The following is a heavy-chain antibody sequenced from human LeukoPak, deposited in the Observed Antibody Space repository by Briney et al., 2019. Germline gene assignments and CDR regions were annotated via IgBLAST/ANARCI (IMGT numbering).Heavy chain of an antibody. D-gene: IGHD3-10*01. Sequence: GASVKVSCKASGYTFTSYAMNWVRQAPGQGLEWMGWINPNSGGTNYAQKFQGWVTMTRDTSISTAYMELSRLRSDDTAVYYCAREDTMVRGATLYNWFDPWGQGTLVTVSS. CDR1: GYTFTSYA. CDR2: INPNSGGT. CDR3: AREDTMVRGATLYNWFDP. V-gene: IGHV1-2*04. J-gene: IGHJ5*02.